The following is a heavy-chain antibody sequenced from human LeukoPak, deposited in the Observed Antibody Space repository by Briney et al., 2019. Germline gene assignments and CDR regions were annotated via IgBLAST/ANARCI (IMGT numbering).Heavy chain of an antibody. CDR1: GFTFSDYY. CDR2: ISSSSSYI. Sequence: GGSLRLSCAASGFTFSDYYMSWIRQAPGKGLEWVSSISSSSSYIYYADSVKGRFTISRDNAKNSLYLQMNSLRAEDTAVYYCASGGTLGVITDWGQGTLVTVSS. V-gene: IGHV3-11*06. D-gene: IGHD2-21*01. CDR3: ASGGTLGVITD. J-gene: IGHJ4*02.